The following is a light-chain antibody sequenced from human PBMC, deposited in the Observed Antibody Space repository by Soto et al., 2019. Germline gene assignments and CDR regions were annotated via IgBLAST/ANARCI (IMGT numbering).Light chain of an antibody. CDR2: AAS. V-gene: IGKV1-39*01. J-gene: IGKJ5*01. CDR1: QSISSY. CDR3: QQLYSFPIT. Sequence: DIQMTQSPSSLSASVGDRVTITCRASQSISSYLNWYQQKPGKAPKLLIYAASSLQSGVPSRVSGSGSGTDFTLTISSLQPEDFATYYCQQLYSFPITFGQGTRLEIK.